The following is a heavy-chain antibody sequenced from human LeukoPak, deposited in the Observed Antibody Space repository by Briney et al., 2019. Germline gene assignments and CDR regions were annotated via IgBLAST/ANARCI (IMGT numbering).Heavy chain of an antibody. D-gene: IGHD2-15*01. CDR3: VKQRIYQGPDAFDV. J-gene: IGHJ3*01. V-gene: IGHV3-30*18. Sequence: GGSLRLSCAASGFTFSNYWMHWVRQSPGKGLEWVAAISYHGTNKYYSDSVKGRFTISRDNSENTLYLQMNSLRPEDTAVYYCVKQRIYQGPDAFDVWGQGTMVTVSS. CDR1: GFTFSNYW. CDR2: ISYHGTNK.